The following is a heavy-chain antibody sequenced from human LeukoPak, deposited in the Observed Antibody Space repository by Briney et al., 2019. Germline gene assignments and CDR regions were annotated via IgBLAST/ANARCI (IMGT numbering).Heavy chain of an antibody. V-gene: IGHV3-30*02. J-gene: IGHJ6*03. CDR3: ATGPSDPPELSYYYGSGSGYYYYMDV. CDR1: GFTFSSYG. D-gene: IGHD3-10*01. Sequence: GGSLRLSCAASGFTFSSYGMHWVRQAPGHGLEGVAFIRDDGSNKYYADSVKGRFTISRDNSKNTLYLHMNSLRAEDTAVYYCATGPSDPPELSYYYGSGSGYYYYMDVWGKGTPVTVSS. CDR2: IRDDGSNK.